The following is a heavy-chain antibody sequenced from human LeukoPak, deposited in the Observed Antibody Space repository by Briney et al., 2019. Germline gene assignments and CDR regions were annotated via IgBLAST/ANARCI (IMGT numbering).Heavy chain of an antibody. CDR3: ARQDSYPPGRSFDI. CDR2: IYYSGST. V-gene: IGHV4-61*05. Sequence: SGPTLVNPTQTLTLTCTFSGFSLSTSGVGVGWIRQPPGKGLEWIGYIYYSGSTNYNPSLKSRVTISVDTSKNQFSLKLSSVTAADTAVYYCARQDSYPPGRSFDIWGQGTMVTVSS. J-gene: IGHJ3*02. D-gene: IGHD5-18*01. CDR1: GFSLSTSGVG.